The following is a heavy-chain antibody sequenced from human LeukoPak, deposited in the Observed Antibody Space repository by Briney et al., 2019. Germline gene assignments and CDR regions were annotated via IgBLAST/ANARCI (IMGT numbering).Heavy chain of an antibody. V-gene: IGHV1-69*06. CDR3: ARDRIAAAGWYFDY. CDR1: GGTFSSYA. D-gene: IGHD6-13*01. J-gene: IGHJ4*02. CDR2: IIPVFGTT. Sequence: GASVKVSCKASGGTFSSYAVSWVRLTPGQGLEWLGGIIPVFGTTTYAQKFQAKVTMTADRSTSTAYMELSSLRSEDTAVYYCARDRIAAAGWYFDYWGQGTLVTVSS.